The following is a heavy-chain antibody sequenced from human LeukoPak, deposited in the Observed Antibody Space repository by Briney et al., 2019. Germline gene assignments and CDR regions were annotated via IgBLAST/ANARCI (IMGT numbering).Heavy chain of an antibody. D-gene: IGHD3-10*01. J-gene: IGHJ5*02. Sequence: LETLSLTCAVYGGSFSGYYWSWIRQPPGKGLEWIGEINHSGSTNYNPSLKSRVTISIDTSKNQFSLKLSSVTAADTAVYYCASGYGSGSQYNWFDPWGQGTLVTVSS. V-gene: IGHV4-34*01. CDR1: GGSFSGYY. CDR2: INHSGST. CDR3: ASGYGSGSQYNWFDP.